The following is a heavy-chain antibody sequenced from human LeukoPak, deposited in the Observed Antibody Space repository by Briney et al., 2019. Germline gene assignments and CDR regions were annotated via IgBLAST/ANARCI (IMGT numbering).Heavy chain of an antibody. D-gene: IGHD6-6*01. J-gene: IGHJ4*02. CDR3: ARGVEYSSSSGLGY. Sequence: KSSETLPLTCTVSGGSISSYYWSWIRQPLGKGLEWIGYIYYSGSTNYNPSLKSRVTISVDTSKNQFSLKLSSVTAADTALYYCARGVEYSSSSGLGYWGQRTLVTVSS. CDR1: GGSISSYY. V-gene: IGHV4-59*01. CDR2: IYYSGST.